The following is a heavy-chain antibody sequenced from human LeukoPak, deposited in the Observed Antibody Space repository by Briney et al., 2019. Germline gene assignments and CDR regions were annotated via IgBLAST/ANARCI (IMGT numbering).Heavy chain of an antibody. J-gene: IGHJ3*02. Sequence: ASVKVSCKASGCTFTGYYMHWVRQAPGQRLEWMGWINPNSGGTNYAQKFQGRVTMTRDTSISTAYIELSRLRSDDTAVYYCASIAAAGEAFDIWGQGTMVTVSS. D-gene: IGHD6-13*01. CDR2: INPNSGGT. CDR1: GCTFTGYY. CDR3: ASIAAAGEAFDI. V-gene: IGHV1-2*02.